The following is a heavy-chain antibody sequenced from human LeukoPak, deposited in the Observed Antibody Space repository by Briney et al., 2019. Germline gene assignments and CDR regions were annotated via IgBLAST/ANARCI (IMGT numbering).Heavy chain of an antibody. CDR2: IYHSGST. Sequence: SETLSLTYNVSGYSLSSGYYRGWIRQPPGKGLEWIGSIYHSGSTYYNPSLKSRITISVDTSKNQFSLKLSSVTAADTAVYYCARSLASGRIFDYWGQGTLVIVSS. V-gene: IGHV4-38-2*02. CDR1: GYSLSSGYY. J-gene: IGHJ4*02. CDR3: ARSLASGRIFDY. D-gene: IGHD3-10*01.